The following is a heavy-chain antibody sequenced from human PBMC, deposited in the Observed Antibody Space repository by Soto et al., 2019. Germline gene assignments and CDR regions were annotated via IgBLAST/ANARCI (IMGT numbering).Heavy chain of an antibody. D-gene: IGHD6-19*01. CDR1: GYTFTSYY. J-gene: IGHJ5*02. CDR3: ARARASSGWYEVDWFDP. CDR2: INPSGGST. Sequence: QVQLVQSGAEVKKPGASVKVSCKASGYTFTSYYMHWVRQAPGQGLEWMGIINPSGGSTSYAQKFQGRVTMTRDTSTSTVYMELSSLRSEDTAVYYCARARASSGWYEVDWFDPWGQGTLVTVSS. V-gene: IGHV1-46*01.